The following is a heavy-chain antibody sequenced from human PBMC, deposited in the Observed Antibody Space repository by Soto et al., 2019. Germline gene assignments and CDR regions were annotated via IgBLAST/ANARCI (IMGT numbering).Heavy chain of an antibody. CDR2: IYGDGTT. D-gene: IGHD5-12*01. V-gene: IGHV3-53*01. J-gene: IGHJ5*02. Sequence: GGSLILYCAASGITVRTNYMGWVRQAPGTGLEWVSTIYGDGTTYYADSVRGRFTISRDNSKNSVYLQMNSLRAEDTDVYYSARDGYSNSWFDAWGQGTQVTVSS. CDR1: GITVRTNY. CDR3: ARDGYSNSWFDA.